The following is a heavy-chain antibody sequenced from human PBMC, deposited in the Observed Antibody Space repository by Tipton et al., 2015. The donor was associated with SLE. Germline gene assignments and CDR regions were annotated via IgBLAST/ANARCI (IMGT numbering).Heavy chain of an antibody. J-gene: IGHJ6*02. V-gene: IGHV4-59*01. CDR3: ARDRRSYSSSSSGMDV. Sequence: LRLSCTVSGGSISSYFWSWIRQSPGKGLEWIGSIYYSGSTNYNPPLKSRVTISVDTSKHQFFLRLSSVTAADTAVYYCARDRRSYSSSSSGMDVWGQGTTVTVAS. CDR1: GGSISSYF. D-gene: IGHD6-13*01. CDR2: IYYSGST.